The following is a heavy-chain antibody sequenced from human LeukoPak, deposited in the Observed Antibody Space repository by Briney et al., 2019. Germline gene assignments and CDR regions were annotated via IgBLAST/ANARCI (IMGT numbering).Heavy chain of an antibody. CDR3: ASAGPYSSGWYTHYYYYMDV. CDR1: GGTFSSYA. J-gene: IGHJ6*03. D-gene: IGHD6-19*01. V-gene: IGHV1-69*05. CDR2: IIPIFGTA. Sequence: GASVKVSCKASGGTFSSYAISRVRQAPGQGLEWMGGIIPIFGTANYAQKFQGRVTITTDESTSTAYMEPSSLRSEDTAVYYCASAGPYSSGWYTHYYYYMDVWGKGTTVTVSS.